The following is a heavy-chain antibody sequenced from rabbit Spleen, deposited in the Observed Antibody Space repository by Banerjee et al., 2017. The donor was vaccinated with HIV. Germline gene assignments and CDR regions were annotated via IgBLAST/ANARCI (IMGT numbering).Heavy chain of an antibody. D-gene: IGHD1-1*01. CDR2: INAITGKA. CDR1: GFSFSNKAV. Sequence: QSLEESGGHLVKPGASLKLSCTASGFSFSNKAVMCWVRQAPGKGLEWIACINAITGKAVYASWAKGRFIMSRTSSTTVTLQMASLTAADTATYFCARDTSTSFSSYGMDLWGQGTLVTVS. CDR3: ARDTSTSFSSYGMDL. V-gene: IGHV1S40*01. J-gene: IGHJ3*01.